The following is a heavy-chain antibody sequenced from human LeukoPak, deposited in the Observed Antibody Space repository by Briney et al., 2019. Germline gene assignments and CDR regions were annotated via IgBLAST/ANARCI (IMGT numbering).Heavy chain of an antibody. CDR2: ISSSGSTI. CDR1: GFTFSSYE. D-gene: IGHD3-10*01. CDR3: ARDSGFGEFNWFDP. V-gene: IGHV3-48*03. J-gene: IGHJ5*02. Sequence: PGGSLRLSCAASGFTFSSYEMNWVRQAPGKGLEWVSYISSSGSTIYYADSVKGRFTISRDNAKNSLYLQMNSLRAEDTAVYYCARDSGFGEFNWFDPWGQGTLVTVSS.